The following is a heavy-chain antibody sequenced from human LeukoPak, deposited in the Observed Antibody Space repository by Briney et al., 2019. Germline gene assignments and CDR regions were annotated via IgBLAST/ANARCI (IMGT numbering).Heavy chain of an antibody. D-gene: IGHD3-10*01. CDR2: TYSSGST. V-gene: IGHV4-4*07. CDR1: LGSISSYY. Sequence: PSETLSLTPTGSLGSISSYYWRWIWQPARRGGEWIGRTYSSGSTKYNTSVESRVTMSVDTSKSQSSLKMSSVNAVDTAVYYCARLQSSITMVRGAFDFWGQGTLVTVSS. J-gene: IGHJ4*02. CDR3: ARLQSSITMVRGAFDF.